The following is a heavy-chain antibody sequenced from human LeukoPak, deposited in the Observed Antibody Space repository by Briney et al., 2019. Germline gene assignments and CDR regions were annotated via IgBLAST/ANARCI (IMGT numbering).Heavy chain of an antibody. CDR1: GGSFSAYY. D-gene: IGHD3-10*01. CDR3: ARAVARGPITPHLGN. CDR2: INHSGIT. Sequence: SETLSLTCAVYGGSFSAYYWTWIRQSPGKGLEWIGEINHSGITNYTPSLKSRVTISVDTSKNQFSLNLSSVTAADTAVYYCARAVARGPITPHLGNWGQGTLVTVSS. V-gene: IGHV4-34*01. J-gene: IGHJ4*02.